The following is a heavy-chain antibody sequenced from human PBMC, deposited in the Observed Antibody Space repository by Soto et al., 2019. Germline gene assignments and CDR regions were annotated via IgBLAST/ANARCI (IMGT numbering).Heavy chain of an antibody. Sequence: EVQLLESGGGLVQPGGSLRLSCAASGFTFSNYAMTWVRQAPGKGLEWVSSVVDSGASTYYADSVRGRFTISRDNSKNTLYLQMTSLRAEDMAVYYCAKRRSSGSHYVDYWGQGALVTVSS. CDR2: VVDSGAST. CDR1: GFTFSNYA. D-gene: IGHD6-19*01. J-gene: IGHJ4*02. CDR3: AKRRSSGSHYVDY. V-gene: IGHV3-23*01.